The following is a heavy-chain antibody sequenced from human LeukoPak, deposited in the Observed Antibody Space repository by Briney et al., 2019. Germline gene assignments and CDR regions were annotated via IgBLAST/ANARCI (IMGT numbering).Heavy chain of an antibody. CDR3: ARDLIQSPAGRFDQHPIY. CDR1: WFPRNRKY. J-gene: IGHJ4*02. Sequence: GGFLELPCATFWFPRNRKYMDLVRPAPGEGLGVGPVIYSGGTTYYADSMKGRFTISRDNSKNTLYLQMNSLRAEDTAVYYCARDLIQSPAGRFDQHPIYWGQGTLVTVSS. V-gene: IGHV3-66*01. D-gene: IGHD2-2*01. CDR2: IYSGGTT.